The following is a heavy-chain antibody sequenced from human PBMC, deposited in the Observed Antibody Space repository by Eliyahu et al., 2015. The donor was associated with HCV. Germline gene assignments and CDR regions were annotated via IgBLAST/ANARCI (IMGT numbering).Heavy chain of an antibody. D-gene: IGHD6-19*01. CDR3: ASGGGGIAVTGTGGWFDP. Sequence: QVQLQESGPGLVKPSETLSLTCTVXGGSITTYYWXWIRQPPGKGLEWIGYIHYSGSTNYNPSPKSRVTISLDTSKNQFSLNLTSVTAADTAMYYCASGGGGIAVTGTGGWFDPWGQGTLVTVSS. V-gene: IGHV4-59*01. J-gene: IGHJ5*02. CDR2: IHYSGST. CDR1: GGSITTYY.